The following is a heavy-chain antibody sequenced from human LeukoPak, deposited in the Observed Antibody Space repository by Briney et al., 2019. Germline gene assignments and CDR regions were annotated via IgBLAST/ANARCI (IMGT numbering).Heavy chain of an antibody. V-gene: IGHV4-59*01. J-gene: IGHJ4*02. CDR2: VYYTGST. D-gene: IGHD6-13*01. CDR3: AKGFGIAWYVFLFDY. CDR1: GGSISSYY. Sequence: SETLSLTCTVSGGSISSYYWSWVRQPPGKGLEWVGFVYYTGSTNYSPSLKSRVTISVDTSKNQLSLNLNSVTAADTAVYYCAKGFGIAWYVFLFDYWGQGSLVTVSS.